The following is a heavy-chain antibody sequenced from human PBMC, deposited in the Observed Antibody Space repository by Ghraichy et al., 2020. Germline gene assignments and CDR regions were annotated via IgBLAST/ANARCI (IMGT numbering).Heavy chain of an antibody. Sequence: SQTLSLTCTVSGGSISSSSYYWGWIRQPPGKGLEWIGSIYYSGSTYYNPSLKSRVTISVDTSKNQFSLKLSSVTAADTAVYYCATGEGAAHYNWFDPWGQGTLVTVSS. CDR1: GGSISSSSYY. J-gene: IGHJ5*02. CDR3: ATGEGAAHYNWFDP. CDR2: IYYSGST. V-gene: IGHV4-39*07. D-gene: IGHD1-26*01.